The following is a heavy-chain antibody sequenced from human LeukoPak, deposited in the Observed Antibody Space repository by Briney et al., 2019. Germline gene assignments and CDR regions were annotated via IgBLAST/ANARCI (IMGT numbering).Heavy chain of an antibody. D-gene: IGHD2-21*02. CDR1: GYSFTSYW. CDR2: IYPGDSDT. Sequence: GESLKISCKGSGYSFTSYWIGWVRQMPGKGLEWMGIIYPGDSDTRYSPSFQGQVTISADKSISTAYLQWSSLKASDTAMYYCARLGAYCGGDCYSDAFDIWGQGTMVTVSS. CDR3: ARLGAYCGGDCYSDAFDI. V-gene: IGHV5-51*01. J-gene: IGHJ3*02.